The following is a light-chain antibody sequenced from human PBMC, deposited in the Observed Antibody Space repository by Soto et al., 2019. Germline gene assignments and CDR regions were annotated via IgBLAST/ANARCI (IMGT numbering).Light chain of an antibody. CDR2: GAS. CDR1: QDITNY. V-gene: IGKV1-33*01. CDR3: QHYANLPYT. Sequence: IQLTQSPSSLSASVGDRVTITCQPSQDITNYLNWYQQKPGKAPRLLIAGASKLETGVPSRFSGSRSGTDYTFTIGSLQPEDIATYYCQHYANLPYTFGQGTKLEIK. J-gene: IGKJ2*01.